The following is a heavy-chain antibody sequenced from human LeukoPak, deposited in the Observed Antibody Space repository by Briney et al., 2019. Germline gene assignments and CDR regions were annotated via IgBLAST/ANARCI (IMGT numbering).Heavy chain of an antibody. Sequence: SQTLSLTCAISGDSVSSNSGSWHWIRQSPSRGLEWLGRTYYGLKRYNDYAVSVKSRIIINPDTSKNQFSLQLNSVTPEDTAVYYCARGPVVSSWYAPVGYYYYYMDVWGKGTTVTVSS. J-gene: IGHJ6*03. CDR1: GDSVSSNSGS. V-gene: IGHV6-1*01. D-gene: IGHD6-13*01. CDR2: TYYGLKRYN. CDR3: ARGPVVSSWYAPVGYYYYYMDV.